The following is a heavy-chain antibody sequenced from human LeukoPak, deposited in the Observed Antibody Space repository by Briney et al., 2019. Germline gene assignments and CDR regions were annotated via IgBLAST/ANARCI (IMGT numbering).Heavy chain of an antibody. J-gene: IGHJ3*02. V-gene: IGHV4-59*08. CDR3: ARHDIVSRAFDI. D-gene: IGHD5-12*01. CDR2: IYYIGST. CDR1: GGSISDYY. Sequence: PSETLSLTCTVSGGSISDYYWSWIRQPPGKELEWIAYIYYIGSTDYNPSLKSRVTISVDTSKNQFSLKLSSVTAADTAVYYCARHDIVSRAFDIWGQGTMVTVSS.